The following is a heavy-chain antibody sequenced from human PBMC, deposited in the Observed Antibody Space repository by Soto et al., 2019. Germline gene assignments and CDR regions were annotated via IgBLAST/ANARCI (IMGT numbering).Heavy chain of an antibody. V-gene: IGHV4-31*03. J-gene: IGHJ3*02. CDR2: IYYSGST. CDR3: AGGVVRGLIITDAFDI. Sequence: SETLSLTCIVSGGSIRSGGYYWSWIRQHPGKGLEWIGYIYYSGSTYYNPSLKSRVTISEDTSKNQFSLKLSSVTAADTAVYYCAGGVVRGLIITDAFDIWGQGTMVTVSS. CDR1: GGSIRSGGYY. D-gene: IGHD3-10*01.